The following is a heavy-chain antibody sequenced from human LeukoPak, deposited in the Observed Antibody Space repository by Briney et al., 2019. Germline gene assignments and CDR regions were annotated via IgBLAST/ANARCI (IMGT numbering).Heavy chain of an antibody. J-gene: IGHJ4*02. CDR1: GFTFSSYA. Sequence: SGGSLRLSCAASGFTFSSYAMHWVRQAPGKGLEWVAVISYDGSNKYYADSVKGRFTISRDNSKNTLYLQMNSLRAEDTAVYYCARAIVAGTPNDYWGQGTLVTVSS. V-gene: IGHV3-30-3*01. CDR2: ISYDGSNK. CDR3: ARAIVAGTPNDY. D-gene: IGHD6-19*01.